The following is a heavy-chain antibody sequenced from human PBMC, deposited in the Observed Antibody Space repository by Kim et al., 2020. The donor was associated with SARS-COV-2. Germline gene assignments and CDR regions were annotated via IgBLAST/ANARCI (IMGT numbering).Heavy chain of an antibody. Sequence: SETLSLTCTVSGDSISSGGYYWSWIRQHPGKGLEWIGYIYNSGSTYYNPSLKSRVTISVDTSKNQFSLKLSSVTAADTAVYYCARTGYDYSNYLWGQGTLVTVSS. CDR3: ARTGYDYSNYL. CDR2: IYNSGST. D-gene: IGHD4-4*01. J-gene: IGHJ4*02. CDR1: GDSISSGGYY. V-gene: IGHV4-31*03.